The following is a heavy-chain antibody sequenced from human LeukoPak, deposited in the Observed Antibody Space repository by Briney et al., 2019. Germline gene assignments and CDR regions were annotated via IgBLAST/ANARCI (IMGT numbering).Heavy chain of an antibody. CDR2: IYYSGST. Sequence: VKPSETLSLTCTVSGGSISSYYWSWIRQPPGKGLEWIGYIYYSGSTNYNPSLKSRVTISVDTSKNQFSLKLSSVTAADTAVYYCARVEWDTSAFDIWFQGTMVRVSS. D-gene: IGHD1-26*01. J-gene: IGHJ3*02. CDR3: ARVEWDTSAFDI. V-gene: IGHV4-59*01. CDR1: GGSISSYY.